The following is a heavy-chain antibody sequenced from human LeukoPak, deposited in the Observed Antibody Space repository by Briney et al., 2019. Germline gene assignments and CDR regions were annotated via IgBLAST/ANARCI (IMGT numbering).Heavy chain of an antibody. CDR1: GGSISSYY. CDR2: IYYSGST. V-gene: IGHV4-59*01. D-gene: IGHD3-10*01. Sequence: SETLSLTCTVSGGSISSYYWSWIRQPPGKGLEWIGYIYYSGSTNYNPSLKSRVTITLDTSKKQFSLNLSSVTAADTGVYYCARSNLLWFGEAASGFDPWGQGTLVTVST. J-gene: IGHJ5*02. CDR3: ARSNLLWFGEAASGFDP.